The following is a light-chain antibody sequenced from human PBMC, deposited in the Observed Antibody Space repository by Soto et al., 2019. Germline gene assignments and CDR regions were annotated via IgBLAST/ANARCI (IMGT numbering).Light chain of an antibody. CDR2: EVT. J-gene: IGLJ3*02. Sequence: QSALTQPPSASGSPGQSVTISCTGTSSDVGAYKYVSWYQQYPGKAPKLMIYEVTKRPSGVPDRFSGSKSGNTASLTVSGLXXEXEADYYCTSYVGNDIWVFGGGTKLTV. CDR1: SSDVGAYKY. CDR3: TSYVGNDIWV. V-gene: IGLV2-8*01.